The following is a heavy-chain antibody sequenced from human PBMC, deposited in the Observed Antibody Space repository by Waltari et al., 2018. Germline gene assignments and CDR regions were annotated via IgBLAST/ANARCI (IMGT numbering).Heavy chain of an antibody. Sequence: QVQLQESGPGLVKPSETLSLTCTVSGGSISSHYWSWIRQPPGKGLEWIGYIYYSGSTNYNPSRKRRGTISVDTSKNQFSLKLSSVTAADTAVYYCARVAQMATLLDYWGQGTLVTVSS. CDR1: GGSISSHY. V-gene: IGHV4-59*11. CDR3: ARVAQMATLLDY. J-gene: IGHJ4*02. D-gene: IGHD5-12*01. CDR2: IYYSGST.